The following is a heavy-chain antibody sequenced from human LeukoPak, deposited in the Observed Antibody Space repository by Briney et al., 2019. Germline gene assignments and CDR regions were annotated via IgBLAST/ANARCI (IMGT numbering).Heavy chain of an antibody. CDR2: INQDGSDN. CDR1: TFTFNSHW. J-gene: IGHJ4*02. Sequence: GGSLRLSCAASTFTFNSHWMSWVRQAPGEGLEWVANINQDGSDNYYVDSVKGRFTISRDNAKNSLHLQMNSLRAEDTAVYYCARDGGWYLDYWGQGTLVTVSS. V-gene: IGHV3-7*05. D-gene: IGHD6-19*01. CDR3: ARDGGWYLDY.